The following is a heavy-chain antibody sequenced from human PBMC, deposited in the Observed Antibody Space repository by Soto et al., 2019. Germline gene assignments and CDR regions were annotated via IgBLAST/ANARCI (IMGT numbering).Heavy chain of an antibody. V-gene: IGHV3-9*01. CDR2: ISWNSDSI. CDR3: AKDSQYSSSWSYDY. CDR1: GFTFDNYA. D-gene: IGHD6-13*01. J-gene: IGHJ4*01. Sequence: GGSLRLSCVVSGFTFDNYAMHWVRQAPGKGLEWVSGISWNSDSIGYADSVKGRFTISRDNAKNSLYLQMNSLRADDTALYYCAKDSQYSSSWSYDYWGQGILVTVS.